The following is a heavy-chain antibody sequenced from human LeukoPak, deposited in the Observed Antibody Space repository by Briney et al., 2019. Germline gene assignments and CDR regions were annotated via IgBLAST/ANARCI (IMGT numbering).Heavy chain of an antibody. V-gene: IGHV4-61*01. CDR1: GGSVSSGSYY. CDR2: IYYSGST. Sequence: TSSETLSLTCTVSGGSVSSGSYYWSWIRQPPGKGLEWIGYIYYSGSTNYNPSLKSRVTISVDTSKNQFSLKLSSVTATDTAVYYCARYPVGAEGFDYWGQGTLVTVSS. CDR3: ARYPVGAEGFDY. D-gene: IGHD1-26*01. J-gene: IGHJ4*02.